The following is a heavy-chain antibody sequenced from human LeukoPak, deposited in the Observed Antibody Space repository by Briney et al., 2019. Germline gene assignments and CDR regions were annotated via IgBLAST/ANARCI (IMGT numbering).Heavy chain of an antibody. J-gene: IGHJ5*02. CDR3: ARVTPGGAMLRGLIGNWFDP. CDR1: GFTFSNFA. CDR2: ISYDGSNK. Sequence: GGSLRLASAASGFTFSNFAMHWVRQGPGQGLEWVAVISYDGSNKYYADSVKGRFTISRDNSEHTLYLQMNSLRAEDTAIYYCARVTPGGAMLRGLIGNWFDPWGQGTLVTISS. D-gene: IGHD3-10*01. V-gene: IGHV3-30-3*01.